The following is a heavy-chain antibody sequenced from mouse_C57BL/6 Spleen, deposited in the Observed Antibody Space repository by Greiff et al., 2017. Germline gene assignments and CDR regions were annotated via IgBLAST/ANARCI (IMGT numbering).Heavy chain of an antibody. CDR1: GYTFTSYW. J-gene: IGHJ1*03. Sequence: VQLQQSGTVLARPGASVKMSCKTSGYTFTSYWMHWVKQRPGQGLEWIGAIYPGNSDTSYNQKFKGKAKLTAVTSASTAYMELSSLTNEDSAVYYCTRLRTTVEDWYFDVWGTGTTVTVSS. D-gene: IGHD1-1*01. V-gene: IGHV1-5*01. CDR2: IYPGNSDT. CDR3: TRLRTTVEDWYFDV.